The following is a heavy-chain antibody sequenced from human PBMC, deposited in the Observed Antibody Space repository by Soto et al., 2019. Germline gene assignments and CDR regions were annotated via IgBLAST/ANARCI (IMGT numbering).Heavy chain of an antibody. J-gene: IGHJ4*02. Sequence: QVLLVESGGGVVQPGGSLRLSCAASGFTFSASVMHWVRQSPGKGLEWIAILSYGAKNKYYADSVKGRFTICRDISESTLYLQVDSLRAEDTAVYYCVGEELEDGRGHFTNWGQGTLVSVSS. CDR1: GFTFSASV. CDR3: VGEELEDGRGHFTN. CDR2: LSYGAKNK. D-gene: IGHD3-3*01. V-gene: IGHV3-30*03.